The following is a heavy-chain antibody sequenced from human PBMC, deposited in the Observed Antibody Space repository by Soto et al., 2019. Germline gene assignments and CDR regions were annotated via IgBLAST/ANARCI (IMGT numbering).Heavy chain of an antibody. J-gene: IGHJ6*02. D-gene: IGHD2-2*01. CDR3: ARVQHVAGYCISTSCYGRGYGMDV. CDR2: IYYSGST. V-gene: IGHV4-59*01. CDR1: GGSISSYY. Sequence: ETLSLTCSVSGGSISSYYWSWIRQPPGKGLEWIGYIYYSGSTNYNPSLKSRVTISVDTSKNQFSLKLSSVTAADTAVYYCARVQHVAGYCISTSCYGRGYGMDVWGQGTTVS.